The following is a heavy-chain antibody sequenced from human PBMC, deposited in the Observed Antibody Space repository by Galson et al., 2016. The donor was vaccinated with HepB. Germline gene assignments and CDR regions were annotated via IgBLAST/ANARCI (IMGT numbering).Heavy chain of an antibody. CDR3: AGRGQPGFDP. CDR2: ITWNSVTI. CDR1: GFTFDDYA. J-gene: IGHJ5*02. V-gene: IGHV3-9*03. Sequence: SLRLSCAASGFTFDDYAMHWIRQIPGRGLQWVATITWNSVTILYADSVKGRFTISRDNARNSLFLQMNSLRLEDMAFYYGAGRGQPGFDPWGQGTLVTVSS. D-gene: IGHD3-10*01.